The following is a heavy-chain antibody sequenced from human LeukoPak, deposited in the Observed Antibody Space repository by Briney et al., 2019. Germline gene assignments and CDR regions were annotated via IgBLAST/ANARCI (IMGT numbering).Heavy chain of an antibody. CDR3: AKDAAGDHHYMDV. D-gene: IGHD6-25*01. CDR1: GFTFSSYG. Sequence: PGGSLRLSCAASGFTFSSYGMHWVRQAPGKGLEWVAFIRYDGSNKYYADSVKGRFTISRDNSKNTLYLQVNSLRGEDTAVYYCAKDAAGDHHYMDVWGEGTTVTVSS. V-gene: IGHV3-30*02. CDR2: IRYDGSNK. J-gene: IGHJ6*03.